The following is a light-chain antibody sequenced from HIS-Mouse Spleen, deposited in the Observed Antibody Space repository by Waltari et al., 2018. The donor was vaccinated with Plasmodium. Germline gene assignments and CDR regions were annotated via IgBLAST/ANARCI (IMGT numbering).Light chain of an antibody. Sequence: DIQMTQSPSSLSASVGDRVTITCRASQRISSSLNWYQQKPGKAPKLLIYAASSLQSGVPSMFSGSGSGTDFTLTISSLQPEYFATYYCQQSYSTWTFGQGTKVEIK. V-gene: IGKV1-39*01. CDR3: QQSYSTWT. CDR2: AAS. CDR1: QRISSS. J-gene: IGKJ1*01.